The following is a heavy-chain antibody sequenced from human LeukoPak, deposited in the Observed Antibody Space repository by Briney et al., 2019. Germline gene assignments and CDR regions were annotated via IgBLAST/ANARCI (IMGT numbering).Heavy chain of an antibody. CDR3: ARHFGSLPPPYYYDSSGGEAWSY. Sequence: GESLKISCKGSGYSFTSYWIGWVRQMPGKGLEWMGIIYPGDSDTRYSPSFQGQVTISADKSISTAYLQWSSLKASDTAMYYCARHFGSLPPPYYYDSSGGEAWSYWGQGTLVTVSS. CDR1: GYSFTSYW. CDR2: IYPGDSDT. V-gene: IGHV5-51*01. J-gene: IGHJ4*02. D-gene: IGHD3-22*01.